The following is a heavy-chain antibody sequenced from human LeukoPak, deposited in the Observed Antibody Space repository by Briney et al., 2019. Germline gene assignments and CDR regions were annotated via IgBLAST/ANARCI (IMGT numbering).Heavy chain of an antibody. CDR3: ARAPTVTTRVFAS. CDR1: GFTVSSNH. J-gene: IGHJ5*01. D-gene: IGHD4-17*01. V-gene: IGHV3-53*01. CDR2: IYSGGST. Sequence: PGGSLRLSCAASGFTVSSNHMSWVRQAPGKGLEWVSVIYSGGSTYYADSVKGRFTISRDNAKNSLYLQLNSLRAEDTAVYYCARAPTVTTRVFASWGQGTLVTVSS.